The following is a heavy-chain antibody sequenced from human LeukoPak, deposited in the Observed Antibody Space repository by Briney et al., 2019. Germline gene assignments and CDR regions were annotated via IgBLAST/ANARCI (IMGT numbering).Heavy chain of an antibody. J-gene: IGHJ4*02. CDR3: ARSKYDILTGYYNY. D-gene: IGHD3-9*01. CDR2: INPNSGGT. V-gene: IGHV1-2*02. Sequence: ASVKVSCKASGYTFTGYYMHWVRQAPGQGLEWMGWINPNSGGTNYAQKFQGRVTMTRVTSISTAYMELSRLRSDDTAVYYCARSKYDILTGYYNYWGQGTLVTVSS. CDR1: GYTFTGYY.